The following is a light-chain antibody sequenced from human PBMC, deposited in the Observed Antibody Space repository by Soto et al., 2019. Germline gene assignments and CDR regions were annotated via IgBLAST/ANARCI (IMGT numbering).Light chain of an antibody. CDR1: QSVSAN. CDR2: GAS. J-gene: IGKJ4*01. V-gene: IGKV3D-15*01. CDR3: QQYNNWPPQLT. Sequence: ERVMTQSPVTLSVFPGETATLSCRASQSVSANLAWYQQKPGQAPRLLIYGASTRATGIPARLSGSGSGTEFTLTISSLQSEDFAVYYCQQYNNWPPQLTFGGGTTVDIK.